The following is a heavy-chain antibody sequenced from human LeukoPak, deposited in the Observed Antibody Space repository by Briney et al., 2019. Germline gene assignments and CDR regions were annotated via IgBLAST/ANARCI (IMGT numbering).Heavy chain of an antibody. CDR2: ISNNGGYT. V-gene: IGHV3-23*01. J-gene: IGHJ4*02. CDR1: GFTFSSSA. D-gene: IGHD6-19*01. CDR3: AKGKYSSGGVPDY. Sequence: GGSLRLSCAASGFTFSSSAMSWVRQAPGKGLEWVSAISNNGGYTYYADSVQGRFTISRDNSKSTLYLQINNLRGEDTAVYYCAKGKYSSGGVPDYWGQGTLVTVSS.